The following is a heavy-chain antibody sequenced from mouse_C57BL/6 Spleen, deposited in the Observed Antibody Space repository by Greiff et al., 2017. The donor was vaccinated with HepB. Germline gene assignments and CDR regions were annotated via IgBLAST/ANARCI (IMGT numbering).Heavy chain of an antibody. D-gene: IGHD2-1*01. CDR2: ISYSGST. Sequence: EVQLVESGPGMVKPSQSLSLTCTVTGYSITSGYDWHWIRHFPGNKLEWMGYISYSGSTNYNPSLKSRISITHDTSKNHFFLKLNSVTTEDTATYYCAREGYYGNYNAMDYWGQGTSVTVSS. V-gene: IGHV3-1*01. CDR1: GYSITSGYD. CDR3: AREGYYGNYNAMDY. J-gene: IGHJ4*01.